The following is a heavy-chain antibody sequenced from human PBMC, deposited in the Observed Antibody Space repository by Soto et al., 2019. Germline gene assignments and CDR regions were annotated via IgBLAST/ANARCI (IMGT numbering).Heavy chain of an antibody. V-gene: IGHV1-18*01. Sequence: EASVKVSCKASGYTFTSYGISWVRQAPGQGLEWMGWISAYNGNTNYAQKLQGRVTMTTDTSTSTAYMELRSLRSDDTAVYYCARGSLSTLKQQLAPDAFDIWGQGTMVTVSS. CDR2: ISAYNGNT. D-gene: IGHD6-13*01. CDR3: ARGSLSTLKQQLAPDAFDI. CDR1: GYTFTSYG. J-gene: IGHJ3*02.